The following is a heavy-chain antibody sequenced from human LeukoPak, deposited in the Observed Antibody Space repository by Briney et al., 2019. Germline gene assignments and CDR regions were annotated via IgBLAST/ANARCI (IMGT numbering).Heavy chain of an antibody. J-gene: IGHJ4*02. CDR2: IYYNGST. Sequence: PSQTLSHTCTVSGGSISSGGYYWSWIRQHPGKGLEWIGYIYYNGSTYYNPSLKSRVTISVDTSKNQFSLKLSSVTAADTAVYYCAREITGGYSYGPRGFDYWGQGTLVTVSS. CDR3: AREITGGYSYGPRGFDY. D-gene: IGHD5-18*01. CDR1: GGSISSGGYY. V-gene: IGHV4-31*03.